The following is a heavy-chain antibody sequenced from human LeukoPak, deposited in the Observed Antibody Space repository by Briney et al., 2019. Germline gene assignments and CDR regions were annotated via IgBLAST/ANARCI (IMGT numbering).Heavy chain of an antibody. V-gene: IGHV3-30*02. CDR1: GFTFSSYG. CDR2: IRYDGSNK. J-gene: IGHJ3*02. Sequence: PGGSLRLSCAASGFTFSSYGMHWVRQAPGKGLEWVAFIRYDGSNKYYADSVKGRFTISRDNSKNTLYLQMNSLRAEDTAVYYCARDYYGSGRRPRDAFDIWGQGTMVTVSS. D-gene: IGHD3-10*01. CDR3: ARDYYGSGRRPRDAFDI.